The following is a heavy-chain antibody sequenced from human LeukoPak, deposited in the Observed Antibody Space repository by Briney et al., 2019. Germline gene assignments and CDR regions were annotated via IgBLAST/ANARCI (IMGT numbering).Heavy chain of an antibody. CDR2: INHSGST. V-gene: IGHV4-34*01. CDR1: GGSFSGYY. CDR3: ARAPDTVTENYFDY. J-gene: IGHJ4*02. Sequence: PSETLSLTCAVYGGSFSGYYWSWIRQPPGKGLEWIGEINHSGSTNYNPSLKSRVTISVDTSKNQFSLKLSSVTAGDTAVYYCARAPDTVTENYFDYWGQGTLVTVSS. D-gene: IGHD4-17*01.